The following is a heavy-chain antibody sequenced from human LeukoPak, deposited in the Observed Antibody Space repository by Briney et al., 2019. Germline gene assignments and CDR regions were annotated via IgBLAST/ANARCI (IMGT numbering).Heavy chain of an antibody. Sequence: GALRLSCAASRFTFSSYSMNWVRQAPGKGLEWVSYISSGSSTIYYADSVKGRFTISRDNAKNSLYLQMNSLRAEDTAVYYCARDYCSSTSCYTNWFDPWGQGTLVTVSS. V-gene: IGHV3-48*04. CDR2: ISSGSSTI. J-gene: IGHJ5*02. CDR1: RFTFSSYS. D-gene: IGHD2-2*02. CDR3: ARDYCSSTSCYTNWFDP.